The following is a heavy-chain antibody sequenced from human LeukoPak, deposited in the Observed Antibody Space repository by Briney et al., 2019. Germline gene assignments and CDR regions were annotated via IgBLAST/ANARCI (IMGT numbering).Heavy chain of an antibody. CDR3: ARASIRLWSDY. CDR2: INPNSGGT. Sequence: ASVRVSCKASGYTFTGYYMHWVRQAPGQGLEWMGWINPNSGGTNYAQKFQGRVTMTRGTSISTAYMELSRLRSDDTAVYYCARASIRLWSDYWGQGTLVTVSS. D-gene: IGHD3-10*01. J-gene: IGHJ4*02. V-gene: IGHV1-2*02. CDR1: GYTFTGYY.